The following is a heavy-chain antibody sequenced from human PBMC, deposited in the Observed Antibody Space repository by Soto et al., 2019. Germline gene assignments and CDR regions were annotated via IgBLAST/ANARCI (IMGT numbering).Heavy chain of an antibody. CDR1: GYTFTGYY. Sequence: QVQLVQSGAEVKKPGASVKVSCKASGYTFTGYYMHWVRQAPGQGLEWMGWINPNSGGTNYAQKFQGRVTMTRDTSISTAYMELSRLRSDDTAVYYCAISVLRFLEWKTPNFDYWGQGTLVTVSS. D-gene: IGHD3-3*01. CDR3: AISVLRFLEWKTPNFDY. V-gene: IGHV1-2*02. CDR2: INPNSGGT. J-gene: IGHJ4*02.